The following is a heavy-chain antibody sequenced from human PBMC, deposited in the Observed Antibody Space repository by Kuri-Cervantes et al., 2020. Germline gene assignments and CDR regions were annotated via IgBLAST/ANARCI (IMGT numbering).Heavy chain of an antibody. CDR3: ARAYYGDYDEYFQH. D-gene: IGHD4-17*01. CDR1: GESLSGYY. Sequence: SETLSLTCAVYGESLSGYYWSWIRQPPGKGLEWIGEINHSGSTNYNPSLKSRVTISVDTSKTQFSLKLSSVTAADTAVYYCARAYYGDYDEYFQHWGQGTLVTVSS. V-gene: IGHV4-34*01. J-gene: IGHJ1*01. CDR2: INHSGST.